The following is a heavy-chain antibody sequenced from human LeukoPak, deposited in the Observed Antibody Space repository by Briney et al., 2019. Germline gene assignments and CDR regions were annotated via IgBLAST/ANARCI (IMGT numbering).Heavy chain of an antibody. CDR1: GFTFSSYW. CDR2: IKQDGSEK. V-gene: IGHV3-7*03. D-gene: IGHD5-18*01. J-gene: IGHJ4*02. Sequence: GGSLRLSCAAPGFTFSSYWMSWVRQAPGKGLEWVANIKQDGSEKYYADSVKGRFTISRDNAKNSLYLQMNSLRAEDTAVYYCARVPPFGYSYGHFDYWGQGTLVTVSS. CDR3: ARVPPFGYSYGHFDY.